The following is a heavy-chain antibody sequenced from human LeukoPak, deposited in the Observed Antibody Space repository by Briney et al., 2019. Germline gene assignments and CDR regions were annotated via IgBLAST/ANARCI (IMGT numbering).Heavy chain of an antibody. CDR1: GFTFSSYG. Sequence: QPGGSLRLSCAASGFTFSSYGMHWVRQAPGKGLEWVAVISYDGSNKYYADSVKGRFTISRDNPKNTLYLQMNSLRAEDTVVYYCAKDIGYSSSVDYWGQGTLVTVS. J-gene: IGHJ4*02. CDR2: ISYDGSNK. V-gene: IGHV3-30*18. CDR3: AKDIGYSSSVDY. D-gene: IGHD6-13*01.